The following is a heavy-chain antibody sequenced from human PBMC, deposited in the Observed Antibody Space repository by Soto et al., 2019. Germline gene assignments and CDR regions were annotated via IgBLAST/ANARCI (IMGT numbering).Heavy chain of an antibody. D-gene: IGHD2-15*01. Sequence: DVQLLESGGGLVQPEGSLRLSCAASGFTFSSYAMGWVRQGPGKGLEWIAVVSIGGSTHYADSVRGRFTISRDNYKNTLSLQVTSLTAEDTAVYFCAKRRGAGGHFDYWGQGALVPVSS. CDR2: VSIGGST. V-gene: IGHV3-23*01. CDR1: GFTFSSYA. CDR3: AKRRGAGGHFDY. J-gene: IGHJ4*02.